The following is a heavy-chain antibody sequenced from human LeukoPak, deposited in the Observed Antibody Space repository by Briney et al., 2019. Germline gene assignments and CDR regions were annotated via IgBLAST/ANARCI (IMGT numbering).Heavy chain of an antibody. CDR2: IKSDGTTI. CDR3: ASPFGAPGY. D-gene: IGHD3-10*01. CDR1: GFTFSSSW. Sequence: GGSLRLSCAASGFTFSSSWMHWIRQAPGKGLVWVSLIKSDGTTIHYADSVKGRFTISRDNAKNILFLQMNSLRPEDTAVYYCASPFGAPGYWGQGTLVTVSP. V-gene: IGHV3-74*01. J-gene: IGHJ4*02.